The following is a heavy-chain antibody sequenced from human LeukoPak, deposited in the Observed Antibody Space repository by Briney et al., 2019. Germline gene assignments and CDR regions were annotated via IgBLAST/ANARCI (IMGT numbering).Heavy chain of an antibody. V-gene: IGHV4-34*01. CDR3: ARGWNSGYDQTFDY. D-gene: IGHD5-12*01. CDR1: GGSFSGYY. CDR2: INHSGST. J-gene: IGHJ4*02. Sequence: SETLSLTCAVYGGSFSGYYWNWIRQPPGKGLEWIGEINHSGSTNYNPSLKSRVTISVDTSKNQFSLKLSSVTAADTAVYYCARGWNSGYDQTFDYWGQGTLVTVSS.